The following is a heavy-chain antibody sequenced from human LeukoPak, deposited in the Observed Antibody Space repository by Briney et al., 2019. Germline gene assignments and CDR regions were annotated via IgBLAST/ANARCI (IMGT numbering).Heavy chain of an antibody. D-gene: IGHD3-16*01. J-gene: IGHJ5*02. CDR2: IHYSGAT. V-gene: IGHV4-59*01. CDR3: ARGSRGGYNWFDP. CDR1: GGSISSYY. Sequence: SETLSLTCTVSGGSISSYYWSWIRQPPGKELEWIGYIHYSGATNYSPSLKSRITISVDTSENQFSLRLSSVTAADTAVYYCARGSRGGYNWFDPWGQGTLVTVLS.